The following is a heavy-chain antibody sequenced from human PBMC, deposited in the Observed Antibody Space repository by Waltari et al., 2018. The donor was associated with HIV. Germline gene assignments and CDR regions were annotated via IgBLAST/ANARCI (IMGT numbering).Heavy chain of an antibody. J-gene: IGHJ4*02. CDR3: ASLIARRDIVVVVAPNYCDY. CDR2: IYYSGST. CDR1: GGSISSSSYY. V-gene: IGHV4-39*01. Sequence: QLQLQESGPGLVKPSETLSLTCTVSGGSISSSSYYWGWIRQPPGKGLEWIGSIYYSGSTYYNPSLKSRVTISVDTSKNQFSLKLSSVTAADTAVYYCASLIARRDIVVVVAPNYCDYWGQGTLVTVSS. D-gene: IGHD2-15*01.